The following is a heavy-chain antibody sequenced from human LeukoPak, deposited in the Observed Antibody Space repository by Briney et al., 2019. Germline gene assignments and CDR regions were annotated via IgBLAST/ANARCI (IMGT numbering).Heavy chain of an antibody. CDR1: GYTFTSYA. D-gene: IGHD3-9*01. Sequence: ASVKVSCKASGYTFTSYAMHWVRQAPGQRLEWMGWINAGNGNTKYSQKFQGRVTITTDESTSTAYMELSSLRSEDTAVYYCARASYYDILTGYYPLDYWGQGTLVTVSS. CDR3: ARASYYDILTGYYPLDY. CDR2: INAGNGNT. V-gene: IGHV1-3*01. J-gene: IGHJ4*02.